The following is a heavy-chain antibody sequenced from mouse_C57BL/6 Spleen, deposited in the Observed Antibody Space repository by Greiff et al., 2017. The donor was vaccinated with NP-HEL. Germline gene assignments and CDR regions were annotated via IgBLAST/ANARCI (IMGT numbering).Heavy chain of an antibody. Sequence: QVQLKQPGAELVKPGASVKMSCKASGYTFTSYWITWVKQRPGQGLEWIGDIYPGSGSTNYNEKFKSKATLTVDTSSSTAYMQLSSLTSEDSAVYYCASTMITTRYFDVWGTGTTVTVSS. D-gene: IGHD2-4*01. V-gene: IGHV1-55*01. CDR1: GYTFTSYW. CDR3: ASTMITTRYFDV. J-gene: IGHJ1*03. CDR2: IYPGSGST.